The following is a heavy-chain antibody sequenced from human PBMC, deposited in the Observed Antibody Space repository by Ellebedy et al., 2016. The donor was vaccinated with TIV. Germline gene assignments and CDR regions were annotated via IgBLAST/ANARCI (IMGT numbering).Heavy chain of an antibody. CDR1: GFTFSSYN. Sequence: GGSLRLXXAASGFTFSSYNMNWVRQAPGKGLEWVSYISSVLTIYYADSVKGRFTISRDNAKNSLYLQLNSLRDEVTAVYYCARDSPGWSAFDIWGQGTMVTVSS. J-gene: IGHJ3*02. D-gene: IGHD3-9*01. CDR2: ISSVLTI. CDR3: ARDSPGWSAFDI. V-gene: IGHV3-48*02.